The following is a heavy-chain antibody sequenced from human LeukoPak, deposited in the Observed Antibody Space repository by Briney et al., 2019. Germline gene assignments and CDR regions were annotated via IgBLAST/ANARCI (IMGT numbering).Heavy chain of an antibody. CDR3: VKDFSGRWAFDH. V-gene: IGHV3-64D*06. Sequence: GGSLRLSCSASGFTFSRCAMHWVRQAPGKGLEFVLGINDNGGTTHYADSVKGRFTISRDNSKSMVFLLMTSLRPEDTAVYVCVKDFSGRWAFDHWGQGTPVTVSS. CDR1: GFTFSRCA. CDR2: INDNGGTT. J-gene: IGHJ4*02. D-gene: IGHD1-26*01.